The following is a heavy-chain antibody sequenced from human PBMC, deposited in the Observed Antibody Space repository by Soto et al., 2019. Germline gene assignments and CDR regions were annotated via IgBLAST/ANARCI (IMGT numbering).Heavy chain of an antibody. Sequence: WGSLRLSCAASGFTFSSYDMHWVRQATGKGLEWVSAIGTAGDTYYPGSVKGRFTISRENAKNSLYLQMNSLRAEDTAVYYCVRGDYSNYAAGLYYYYYGMDVWGQGTTVTVSS. V-gene: IGHV3-13*01. CDR3: VRGDYSNYAAGLYYYYYGMDV. J-gene: IGHJ6*02. D-gene: IGHD4-4*01. CDR1: GFTFSSYD. CDR2: IGTAGDT.